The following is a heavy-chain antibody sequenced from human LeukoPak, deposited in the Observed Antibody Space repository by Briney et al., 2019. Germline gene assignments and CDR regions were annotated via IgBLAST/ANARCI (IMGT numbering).Heavy chain of an antibody. Sequence: SQTLSLTCTVSGGSISSGGYYWSWIRQHPGKGLEWIGYIYYSGSTYYNPSLKSRVTISVDTSKNQFSLKLSSVTAADTAVYYCARGIAAAGYYFDYWGQGTLVTVSS. V-gene: IGHV4-31*03. CDR3: ARGIAAAGYYFDY. CDR2: IYYSGST. D-gene: IGHD6-13*01. J-gene: IGHJ4*02. CDR1: GGSISSGGYY.